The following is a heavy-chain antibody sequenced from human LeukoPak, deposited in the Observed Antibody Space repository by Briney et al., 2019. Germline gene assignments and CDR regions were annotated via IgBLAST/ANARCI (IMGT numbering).Heavy chain of an antibody. Sequence: GGSLRLSCSASGFSFSSYGMHWVRQAPGKGLEWVAVIWNDGSHQYYADSEKGRFTISRGNSRNTVYLQMDRLRVEDTAVYYCARDATEYGDSHFDWWGQGTLVTVSS. V-gene: IGHV3-33*01. D-gene: IGHD4-17*01. CDR3: ARDATEYGDSHFDW. CDR1: GFSFSSYG. J-gene: IGHJ4*02. CDR2: IWNDGSHQ.